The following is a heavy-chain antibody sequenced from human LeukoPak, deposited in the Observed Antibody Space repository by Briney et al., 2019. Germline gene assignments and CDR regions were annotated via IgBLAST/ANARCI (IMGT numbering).Heavy chain of an antibody. Sequence: GGSLRLSCAASGFTFSSYGMHWVRQAPGKGLEWVAVISYDGSNKYYADSVKGRFTISRDNSKNTLYLQMNSLRAEDTAVYYCAKDLGGSYYPDYYFDYWGQGTLVTVSS. V-gene: IGHV3-30*18. J-gene: IGHJ4*02. CDR1: GFTFSSYG. D-gene: IGHD1-26*01. CDR2: ISYDGSNK. CDR3: AKDLGGSYYPDYYFDY.